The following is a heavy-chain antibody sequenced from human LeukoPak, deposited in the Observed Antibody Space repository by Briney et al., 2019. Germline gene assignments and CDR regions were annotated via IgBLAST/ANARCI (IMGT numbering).Heavy chain of an antibody. CDR2: ISRSGSTK. V-gene: IGHV3-48*04. Sequence: GGSLRLSCAASGFTFSGYGMHWVRQAPGKGLEWVSYISRSGSTKYYADSVKGRFTISRDNAKNSLYLQMNSLRAEDTAVYYCARDERNTYYYYGMDIWGQGTTVTVSS. J-gene: IGHJ6*02. CDR3: ARDERNTYYYYGMDI. CDR1: GFTFSGYG.